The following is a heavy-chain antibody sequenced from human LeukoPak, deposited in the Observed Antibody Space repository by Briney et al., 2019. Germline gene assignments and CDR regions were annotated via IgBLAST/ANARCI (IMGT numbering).Heavy chain of an antibody. J-gene: IGHJ4*02. Sequence: GGSLRLSCAASGFTFSNYGMHWVRQAPGKGLEWVAVIRYDGRNEYYADSVKGRFTISRDNSRNTLYVQMNSLRSEDTAVYHCARDGVFGYYDSSGYPDYWGEGTLVTVSS. CDR2: IRYDGRNE. V-gene: IGHV3-30*02. D-gene: IGHD3-22*01. CDR3: ARDGVFGYYDSSGYPDY. CDR1: GFTFSNYG.